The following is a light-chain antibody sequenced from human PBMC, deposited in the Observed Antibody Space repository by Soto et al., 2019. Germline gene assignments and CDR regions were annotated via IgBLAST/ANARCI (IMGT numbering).Light chain of an antibody. J-gene: IGKJ4*01. CDR2: DTS. CDR1: QSLSNSF. Sequence: IVLTQSPGTLSLSPGERATLSCRASQSLSNSFIAWYQQKPGQAPRLLIYDTSSRATGIPARFSGSGSGTDFTLTISSLEPEDFAVYYCQQRSNWPLTFGGGTKVDI. CDR3: QQRSNWPLT. V-gene: IGKV3D-20*02.